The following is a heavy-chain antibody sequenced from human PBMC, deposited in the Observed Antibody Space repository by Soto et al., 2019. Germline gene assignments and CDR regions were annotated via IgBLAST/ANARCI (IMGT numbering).Heavy chain of an antibody. CDR2: ISSSSSYI. D-gene: IGHD3-22*01. CDR3: ARTYYYDSSGYYYVTPNFDY. Sequence: GGSLRLSCAASGFTFSSYSMNWVRQAPGKGLEWVSSISSSSSYIYYADSVKGRFTISRDNAKNSLYLQMNSLRAEDTAVYYCARTYYYDSSGYYYVTPNFDYWGRGTLVTVSS. CDR1: GFTFSSYS. J-gene: IGHJ4*02. V-gene: IGHV3-21*01.